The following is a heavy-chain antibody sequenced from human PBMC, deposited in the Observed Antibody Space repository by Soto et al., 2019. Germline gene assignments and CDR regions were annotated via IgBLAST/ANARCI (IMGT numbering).Heavy chain of an antibody. CDR2: ISGSGDST. Sequence: GGSLRLSCAASGFTFSSYAMSWVRQAPGKGLEWVATISGSGDSTYYADSVQGRLTISRDNSKNTLYLQMNSLRAEDTAVYYCARDRIPTGMDVWGQGTTVTVSS. V-gene: IGHV3-23*01. CDR1: GFTFSSYA. J-gene: IGHJ6*02. CDR3: ARDRIPTGMDV.